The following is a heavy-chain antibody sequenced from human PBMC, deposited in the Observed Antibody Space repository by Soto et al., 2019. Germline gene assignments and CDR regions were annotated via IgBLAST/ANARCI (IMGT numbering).Heavy chain of an antibody. CDR3: ARATYSSDSSGYYFLY. D-gene: IGHD3-22*01. Sequence: PWETLALTCSVSGGSISSGGYSWSWIRQPPGNGLEWIVYIYHSGSTYYNPSLKSRVTLSGDTSKNQFSLKLSSVTAADTAVYYCARATYSSDSSGYYFLYWGQGTQVTVSS. CDR2: IYHSGST. J-gene: IGHJ4*02. V-gene: IGHV4-30-2*01. CDR1: GGSISSGGYS.